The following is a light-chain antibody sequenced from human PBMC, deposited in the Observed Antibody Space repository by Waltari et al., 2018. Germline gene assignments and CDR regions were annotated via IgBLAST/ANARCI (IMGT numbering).Light chain of an antibody. Sequence: IQLTQSPSSLSASVGDRVTITCRASQGISRDLAWYQQEPGKAPKLLIYAASTLQGGVPSRFRGSGSGTDFTLTISSLQPEDFATYYCQQLNSYPSTFGQGTKLEI. CDR3: QQLNSYPST. V-gene: IGKV1-9*01. CDR1: QGISRD. CDR2: AAS. J-gene: IGKJ2*01.